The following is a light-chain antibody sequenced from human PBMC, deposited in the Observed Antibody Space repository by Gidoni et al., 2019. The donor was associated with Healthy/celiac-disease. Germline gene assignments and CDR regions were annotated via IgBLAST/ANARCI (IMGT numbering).Light chain of an antibody. V-gene: IGKV2-28*01. J-gene: IGKJ1*01. CDR1: QSLLHSNGYNN. CDR2: LGS. CDR3: MQALQTPPT. Sequence: DIVMTQSPLSLHVTPGEPASISCRSSQSLLHSNGYNNLDLYLQKPGQSPQLLICLGSNRASGVPDRFSGSGSSTDFTLKSSRVEAEDVGVYYCMQALQTPPTFGQGTKVEIK.